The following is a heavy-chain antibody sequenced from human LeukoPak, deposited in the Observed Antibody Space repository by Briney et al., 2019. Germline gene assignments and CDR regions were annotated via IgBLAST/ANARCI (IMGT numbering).Heavy chain of an antibody. V-gene: IGHV1-2*02. D-gene: IGHD3-22*01. CDR2: TNPNSGDT. J-gene: IGHJ4*02. CDR1: GYTFTDYY. CDR3: ARQTYYDDTSDFDF. Sequence: ASVKVSCKASGYTFTDYYMHWVRQAPGQGLEWMGWTNPNSGDTSYAQQFQGRVTMTRDKSISIAYMELSRLTSDDTAVYYCARQTYYDDTSDFDFWAQGTLVTVSS.